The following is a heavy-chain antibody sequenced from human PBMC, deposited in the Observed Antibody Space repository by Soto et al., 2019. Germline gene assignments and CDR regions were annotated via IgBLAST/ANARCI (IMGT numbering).Heavy chain of an antibody. V-gene: IGHV3-30-3*01. J-gene: IGHJ6*02. CDR2: IPYDGGNR. CDR3: AREYLDYGPDV. Sequence: PGGSLRLSCAASGFSFGRYAMRWGRQAPGQGLEWVASIPYDGGNRTYADSVKGRFTISRDNAKDMLYLHMSSLGPDDTSVYYCAREYLDYGPDVWGQGTSVTVSS. CDR1: GFSFGRYA.